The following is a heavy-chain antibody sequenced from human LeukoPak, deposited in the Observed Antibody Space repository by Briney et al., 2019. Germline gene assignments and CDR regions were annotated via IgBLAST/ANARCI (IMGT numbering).Heavy chain of an antibody. Sequence: PSETLSLTCTVSGGSISSYYWSWIRQPPGKGLEWIGYIYYSGSTNYNPSLKSRVTISVDTSKNQFSLNLSSATAADTAVYYCARHTHVSSGASYYDFWSGYLPGGFDPWGQGTLVTVSS. CDR1: GGSISSYY. CDR2: IYYSGST. CDR3: ARHTHVSSGASYYDFWSGYLPGGFDP. J-gene: IGHJ5*02. V-gene: IGHV4-59*08. D-gene: IGHD3-3*01.